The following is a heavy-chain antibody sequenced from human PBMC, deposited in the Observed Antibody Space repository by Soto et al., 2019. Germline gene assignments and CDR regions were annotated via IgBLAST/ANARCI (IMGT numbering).Heavy chain of an antibody. Sequence: PGGSLRLSCAASGFTFSSYAMSWVRQAPGKGLEWVSAISGSGGSTYYADSVKGRFTISRNNSKNTLYLQMNSLRAEDTAVYYCAKDQDYDFWSGYYFDYWGQGTLVTVSS. V-gene: IGHV3-23*01. CDR1: GFTFSSYA. J-gene: IGHJ4*02. CDR2: ISGSGGST. D-gene: IGHD3-3*01. CDR3: AKDQDYDFWSGYYFDY.